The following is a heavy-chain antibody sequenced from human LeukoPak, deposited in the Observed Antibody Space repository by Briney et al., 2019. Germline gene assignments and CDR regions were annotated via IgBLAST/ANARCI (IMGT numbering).Heavy chain of an antibody. Sequence: GGSLRLSCAASGFTVSSNYMSWVRQAPGKGLEWVSVIYSGGSTYYADSVKGRFTISRDNSKNTLYLQMNSLRAEDTAVYYCARGFRSSGWKRYFQHWGQGTLVTVSS. CDR2: IYSGGST. V-gene: IGHV3-53*01. CDR3: ARGFRSSGWKRYFQH. D-gene: IGHD6-19*01. J-gene: IGHJ1*01. CDR1: GFTVSSNY.